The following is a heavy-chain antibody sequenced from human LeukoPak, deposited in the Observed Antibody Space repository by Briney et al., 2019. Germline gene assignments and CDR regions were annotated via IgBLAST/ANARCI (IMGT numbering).Heavy chain of an antibody. CDR1: GFTFSSYG. CDR3: ARVGATPSGAFDI. CDR2: ISYDGSNK. V-gene: IGHV3-30*03. J-gene: IGHJ3*02. Sequence: GRSLRLSCAASGFTFSSYGMHLVRQAPGKGLEWVAVISYDGSNKYYADSVKGRFTISRDNSKNTLYLQMNSLRAEDTAVYYCARVGATPSGAFDIWGQGTMVTVSS. D-gene: IGHD1-26*01.